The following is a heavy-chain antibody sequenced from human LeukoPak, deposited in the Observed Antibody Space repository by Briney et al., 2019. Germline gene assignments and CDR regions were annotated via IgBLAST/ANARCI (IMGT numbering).Heavy chain of an antibody. Sequence: PSETLSLTCTVSGGSISSYYWSWIRQPPGKGLEWIGFIYYSGTANYNPSLKSRVTISVDTSKNQFSLKLTSVTAADTAVYYCARVNTEGSADCWGQGTLVTVSS. V-gene: IGHV4-59*01. CDR3: ARVNTEGSADC. J-gene: IGHJ4*02. CDR1: GGSISSYY. D-gene: IGHD6-19*01. CDR2: IYYSGTA.